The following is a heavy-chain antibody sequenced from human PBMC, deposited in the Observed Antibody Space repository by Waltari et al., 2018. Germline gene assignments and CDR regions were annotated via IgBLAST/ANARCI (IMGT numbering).Heavy chain of an antibody. J-gene: IGHJ3*01. CDR3: ATALGDSSSASRPFDF. D-gene: IGHD6-19*01. CDR1: GYTFSDYY. CDR2: VDPEDSET. V-gene: IGHV1-69-2*01. Sequence: EVQLLQSGAELKEPGTTVRISCKVSGYTFSDYYIHWVQQAPGKGLRWMGLVDPEDSETIYADNVQVRVTISADTSTDTAFMELSSLRSEDTAVFYCATALGDSSSASRPFDFWGQGTMITVSS.